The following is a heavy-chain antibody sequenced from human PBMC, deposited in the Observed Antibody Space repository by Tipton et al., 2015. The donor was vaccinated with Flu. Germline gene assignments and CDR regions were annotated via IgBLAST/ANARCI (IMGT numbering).Heavy chain of an antibody. Sequence: TLSLTCTVSGGSASSGTYYWSWIRQPAGEGLEWIGRVSMGGGTNYNPSLSSRVTITIDTSKNQFSLKLTSVTAADTVVYYCARDRLYSASVGYFYVGASDVWGQGTMVTVPP. CDR2: VSMGGGT. D-gene: IGHD3-22*01. CDR1: GGSASSGTYY. CDR3: ARDRLYSASVGYFYVGASDV. V-gene: IGHV4-61*02. J-gene: IGHJ3*01.